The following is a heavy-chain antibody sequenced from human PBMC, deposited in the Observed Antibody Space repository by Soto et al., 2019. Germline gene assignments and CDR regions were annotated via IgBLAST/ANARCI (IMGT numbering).Heavy chain of an antibody. CDR3: AGALENPYFYYGLNV. J-gene: IGHJ6*02. V-gene: IGHV3-30*03. CDR2: TTYDGGIK. Sequence: TWWSLRLCCAASGFSFSSYGMEWFRLAPGKGLEWVAATTYDGGIKHYVDSVKGRFTISRDNSKNTLYLQMNGLGVEDTATYYCAGALENPYFYYGLNVWGQGTTVTVSS. CDR1: GFSFSSYG. D-gene: IGHD1-1*01.